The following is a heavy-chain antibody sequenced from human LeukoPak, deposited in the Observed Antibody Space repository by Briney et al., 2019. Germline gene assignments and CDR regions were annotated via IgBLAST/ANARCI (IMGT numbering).Heavy chain of an antibody. CDR3: ARSRGSGSYSDY. V-gene: IGHV3-48*03. D-gene: IGHD3-10*01. J-gene: IGHJ4*02. CDR2: ISSSGSTI. CDR1: GFTFSSYE. Sequence: GGSLRLSCAASGFTFSSYEMNWVRQAPGKGLEWVSYISSSGSTIYYADSVKGRFTISRDNAKNSLYLQMNSRRAEDTAVYYCARSRGSGSYSDYWGQGTLITVSS.